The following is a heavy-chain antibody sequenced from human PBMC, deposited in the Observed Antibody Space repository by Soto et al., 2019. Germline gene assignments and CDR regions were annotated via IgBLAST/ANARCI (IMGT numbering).Heavy chain of an antibody. D-gene: IGHD3-16*01. CDR1: GGSISSYY. Sequence: QVQLQESGPGLVKPSETLALTCTVSGGSISSYYWSWIRQPPGKGLEWIGYLYYSGSTNYNPTLKGRVTITGDTSKYQVSLKLSAVTAADTAVYYCARLGGGAYYYYYGMDVWGQGTTVTVSS. CDR2: LYYSGST. J-gene: IGHJ6*02. CDR3: ARLGGGAYYYYYGMDV. V-gene: IGHV4-59*12.